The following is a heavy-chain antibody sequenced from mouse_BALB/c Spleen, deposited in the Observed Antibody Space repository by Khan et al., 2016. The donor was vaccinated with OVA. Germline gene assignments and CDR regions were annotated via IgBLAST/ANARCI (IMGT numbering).Heavy chain of an antibody. CDR3: TSTGRIKY. Sequence: EVQLQESGPGLVKPSQSLSLTCTVTGYSITSGYGWKWIRQFPGNKLEWVGYISYSGSTNYNPSLKSRISITRDTSRNQFFRQVNSETTKDTAKYYCTSTGRIKYWGQGTTLTVSS. CDR2: ISYSGST. CDR1: GYSITSGYG. V-gene: IGHV3-2*02. J-gene: IGHJ2*01. D-gene: IGHD1-1*01.